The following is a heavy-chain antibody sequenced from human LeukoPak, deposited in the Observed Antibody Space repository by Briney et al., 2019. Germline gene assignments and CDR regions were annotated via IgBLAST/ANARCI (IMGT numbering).Heavy chain of an antibody. D-gene: IGHD1-20*01. CDR1: GFTLSSYW. CDR2: INGAGTIT. J-gene: IGHJ4*02. CDR3: ARGVDNWNDLLNY. Sequence: GGSLRLSCVVSGFTLSSYWMHWVRQSPGKGLVWVSRINGAGTITNYAGSVKGRFTMSRDDAKNTVFLQMNSLRAEDTAVYYCARGVDNWNDLLNYWGQGTLVTVCS. V-gene: IGHV3-74*01.